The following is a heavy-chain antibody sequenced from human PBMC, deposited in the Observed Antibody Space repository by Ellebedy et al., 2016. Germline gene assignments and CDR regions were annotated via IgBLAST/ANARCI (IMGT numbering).Heavy chain of an antibody. J-gene: IGHJ2*01. V-gene: IGHV4-39*01. Sequence: GSLRLXXTVSGGSVRSSSYYWDWIRQPPGKGLEWIGSMYYRGSTNYNPSLKSRVTISVDTSKNQFSLKLTSVTAADTAVYYCASRPNWYFDLWGRGTLVTVSP. CDR2: MYYRGST. CDR3: ASRPNWYFDL. CDR1: GGSVRSSSYY.